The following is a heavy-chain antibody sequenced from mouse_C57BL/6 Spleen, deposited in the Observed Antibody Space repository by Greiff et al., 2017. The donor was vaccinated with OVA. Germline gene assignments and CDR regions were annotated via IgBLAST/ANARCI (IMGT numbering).Heavy chain of an antibody. J-gene: IGHJ4*01. D-gene: IGHD1-1*01. V-gene: IGHV5-17*01. CDR3: ARNYYGRARAMDY. CDR2: ISSGSSTI. Sequence: EVKLMESGGGLVKPGGSLKLSCAASGFTFSDYGMHWVRQAPEKGLEWVAYISSGSSTIYYADTVKGRFTISRDNAKNTLFLQMTSLRSEDTAMYYCARNYYGRARAMDYWGQGTSGTVSS. CDR1: GFTFSDYG.